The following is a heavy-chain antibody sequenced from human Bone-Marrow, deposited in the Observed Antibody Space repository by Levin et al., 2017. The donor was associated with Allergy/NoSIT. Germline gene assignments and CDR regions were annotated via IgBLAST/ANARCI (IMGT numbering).Heavy chain of an antibody. Sequence: NPSETLSLTCTVSGGSISSYYWSWIRQPPGKGLEWIGYIYYSGSTNYIPSLKSRVTISVDTSKNQFSLKLSSVTAADTAVYYCARERTALGWFDPWGQGTLVTVSS. CDR1: GGSISSYY. V-gene: IGHV4-59*01. CDR2: IYYSGST. J-gene: IGHJ5*02. CDR3: ARERTALGWFDP. D-gene: IGHD5-18*01.